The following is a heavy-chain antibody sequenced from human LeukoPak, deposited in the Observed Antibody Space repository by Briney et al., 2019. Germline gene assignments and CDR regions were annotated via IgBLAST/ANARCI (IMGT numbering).Heavy chain of an antibody. D-gene: IGHD2-2*01. V-gene: IGHV1-24*01. CDR2: FDPEDGET. CDR3: ATGYCCSTSCHLSFQH. CDR1: GYTLTELS. J-gene: IGHJ1*01. Sequence: ASVKVSCKVSGYTLTELSMHWVRQAPGKGLEWMGGFDPEDGETIYAQKFQGRVTMTEDTSIDTAYMELSSLRSEDTAVYYCATGYCCSTSCHLSFQHGGQGTLVTVPS.